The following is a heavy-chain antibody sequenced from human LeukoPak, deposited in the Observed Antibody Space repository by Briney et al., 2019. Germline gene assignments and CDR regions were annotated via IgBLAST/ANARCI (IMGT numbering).Heavy chain of an antibody. V-gene: IGHV3-21*01. Sequence: PGGSLRLSCAASGFTFSSYSMNWVRQAPGKGLEWVSSISSSSSYIYYADSVKGRFTISRDNAKNSLYLQMNSLRAEDTAVYYCARIVPGPYYDILTGYSFDAFDIWGQGTMVTVSS. CDR2: ISSSSSYI. CDR1: GFTFSSYS. CDR3: ARIVPGPYYDILTGYSFDAFDI. D-gene: IGHD3-9*01. J-gene: IGHJ3*02.